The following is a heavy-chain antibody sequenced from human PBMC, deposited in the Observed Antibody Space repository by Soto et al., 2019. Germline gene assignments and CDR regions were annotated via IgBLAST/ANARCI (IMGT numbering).Heavy chain of an antibody. V-gene: IGHV3-30-3*01. D-gene: IGHD3-22*01. CDR3: ATGAAFYYDTSRY. Sequence: QMHLVESGGGVVQPGRSLRLSCAASEFTFSSDAIHWVRQAPGKGLEWVAVRTTDGSSEYYADSVKGRFTISRDNSKNTLYLKVNSLRTEDTTVYYCATGAAFYYDTSRYWGQGTLVTVSS. J-gene: IGHJ4*02. CDR2: RTTDGSSE. CDR1: EFTFSSDA.